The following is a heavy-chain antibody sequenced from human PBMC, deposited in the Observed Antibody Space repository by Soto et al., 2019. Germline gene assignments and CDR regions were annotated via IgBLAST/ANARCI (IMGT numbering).Heavy chain of an antibody. CDR2: ISYDGGNE. V-gene: IGHV3-30*04. Sequence: GGSLRLSCAASVFSFSSYAMHWVRQAPGKGLEWLSFISYDGGNEYYADSVKGRFTVSRDSSENTLYLQINTLKPEDTAVYYCARDGCPNGVCFNDYWGQGTLVIVSS. CDR3: ARDGCPNGVCFNDY. J-gene: IGHJ4*02. D-gene: IGHD2-8*01. CDR1: VFSFSSYA.